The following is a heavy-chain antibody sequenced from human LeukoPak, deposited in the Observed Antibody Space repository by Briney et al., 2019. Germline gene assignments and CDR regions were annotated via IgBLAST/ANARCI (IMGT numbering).Heavy chain of an antibody. V-gene: IGHV3-21*01. Sequence: EGSLRLSCAATGFTFTNYAMNWVRQAPGQGLEWVSSTTGSGSFKSYAESFKGRFTISRDNANNSLYLQMNDLRAEDTAVYYCAREIWGYWYFDLWGRGTLVTVSA. CDR1: GFTFTNYA. D-gene: IGHD7-27*01. J-gene: IGHJ2*01. CDR3: AREIWGYWYFDL. CDR2: TTGSGSFK.